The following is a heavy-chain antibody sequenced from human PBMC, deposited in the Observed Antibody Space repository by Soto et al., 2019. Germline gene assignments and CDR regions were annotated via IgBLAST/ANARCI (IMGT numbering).Heavy chain of an antibody. J-gene: IGHJ4*02. V-gene: IGHV3-7*05. CDR1: GFTFSSYW. CDR3: AREGDGCSSSWYGSFDY. D-gene: IGHD6-13*01. CDR2: IKQDGSEK. Sequence: EVQLVESGGGLVQPGGSLRLSCAASGFTFSSYWMSWVRQAPGKGLEWVANIKQDGSEKYYVDSVKGRFTISRDNAKNSLYLQMNSLRAEDTAVYYCAREGDGCSSSWYGSFDYWGQGTLVTVSS.